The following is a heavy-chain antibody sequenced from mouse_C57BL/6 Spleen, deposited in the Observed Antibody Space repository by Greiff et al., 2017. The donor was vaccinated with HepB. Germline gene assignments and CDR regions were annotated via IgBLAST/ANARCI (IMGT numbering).Heavy chain of an antibody. CDR3: ASGSSNWVFDY. J-gene: IGHJ2*01. CDR2: INPNYGTT. CDR1: GYSFTDYN. Sequence: EVKVVESGPELVKPGASVKISCKASGYSFTDYNMNWVKQSNGKSLEWIGVINPNYGTTSYNQKFKGKATLTVDQSSSTAYMQLNSLTSEDSAVYYCASGSSNWVFDYWGQGTTLTVSS. D-gene: IGHD4-1*01. V-gene: IGHV1-39*01.